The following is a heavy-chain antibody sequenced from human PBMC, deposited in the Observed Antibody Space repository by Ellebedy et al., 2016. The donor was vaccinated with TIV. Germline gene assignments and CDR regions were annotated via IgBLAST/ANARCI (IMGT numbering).Heavy chain of an antibody. Sequence: AASVQVSCKASGYSFTSYAIHWARQAPGPGLEWMGWINPGNGNTKYSQKFQGRVTIIRDTSANTAFMELSNLRSEDTAVYYCAKDADGSRWSWGRNWFDPWGQGTLVTVSS. CDR2: INPGNGNT. J-gene: IGHJ5*02. D-gene: IGHD6-13*01. CDR1: GYSFTSYA. V-gene: IGHV1-3*01. CDR3: AKDADGSRWSWGRNWFDP.